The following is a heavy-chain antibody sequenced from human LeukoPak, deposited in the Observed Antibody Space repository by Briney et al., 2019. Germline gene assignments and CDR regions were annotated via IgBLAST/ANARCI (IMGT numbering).Heavy chain of an antibody. J-gene: IGHJ4*02. CDR3: AKDFSRVAGYFDY. CDR1: GFTFNTYG. V-gene: IGHV3-30*02. CDR2: IRYDGSEK. Sequence: PGGSLRLSCAASGFTFNTYGMHWVRQAPGKGLEWVAFIRYDGSEKYYADSVKGRFTISRDNSKNTLYLQMNSLRAEDTAVYYCAKDFSRVAGYFDYWGQGTLVTVSS. D-gene: IGHD6-19*01.